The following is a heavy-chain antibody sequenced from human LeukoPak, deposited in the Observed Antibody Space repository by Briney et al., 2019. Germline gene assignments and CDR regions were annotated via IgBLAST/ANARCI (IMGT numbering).Heavy chain of an antibody. Sequence: PGGSLRLSCAASGFTFSSYAMSWVRQAPGKGLEWVSTISGNGGYTYYADSVKGRFTISRANSKNTLYLQMNSLRAEDTAVYYCAKLGSGWHGGGMDVWGQGTTVIVSS. J-gene: IGHJ6*02. CDR2: ISGNGGYT. CDR1: GFTFSSYA. D-gene: IGHD6-19*01. CDR3: AKLGSGWHGGGMDV. V-gene: IGHV3-23*01.